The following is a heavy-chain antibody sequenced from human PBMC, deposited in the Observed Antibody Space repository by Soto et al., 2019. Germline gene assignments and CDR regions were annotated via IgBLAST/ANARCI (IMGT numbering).Heavy chain of an antibody. V-gene: IGHV3-23*01. CDR3: AKAFPPLLRRYYFMAV. CDR2: ISGSGGST. J-gene: IGHJ6*03. CDR1: GFTFSSYA. D-gene: IGHD3-16*01. Sequence: GGSLRLSCAASGFTFSSYAMRWVRQAPGKGLEWVSAISGSGGSTYYADSVKGRFTISRDNSKNTLYLQMNSLRAEDTAVYYCAKAFPPLLRRYYFMAVWGKGTTVTVSS.